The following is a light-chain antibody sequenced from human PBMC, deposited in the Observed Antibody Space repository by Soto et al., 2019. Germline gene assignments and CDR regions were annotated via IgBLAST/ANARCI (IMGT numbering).Light chain of an antibody. CDR1: EGISRY. CDR2: AAS. J-gene: IGKJ2*01. V-gene: IGKV1-39*01. Sequence: DIQMTQSPSSLSASVGDRVTITCRASEGISRYLIWYQQKAGKAPKVLIYAASSLQSGVPSRFSGSTSGTDFTLIISSLQPEDFATYYCQQSYSTPLTFGQGTKLEIK. CDR3: QQSYSTPLT.